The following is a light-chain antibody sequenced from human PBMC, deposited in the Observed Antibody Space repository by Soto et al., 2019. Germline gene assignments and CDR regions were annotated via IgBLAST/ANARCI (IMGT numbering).Light chain of an antibody. CDR2: GAS. CDR1: HSVGSL. J-gene: IGKJ5*01. Sequence: EVVLTQSPATLSVSPGERATVSCRASHSVGSLLAWYQQKPGQAPRLLIYGASTRATGIPARFTGSGSGTAFPLTISSLQSEDFAVYYCQQYNNWPITFGPGTLLDIK. V-gene: IGKV3-15*01. CDR3: QQYNNWPIT.